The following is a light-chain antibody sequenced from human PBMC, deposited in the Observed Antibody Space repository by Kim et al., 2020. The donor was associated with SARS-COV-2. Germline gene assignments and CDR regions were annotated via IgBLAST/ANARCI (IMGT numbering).Light chain of an antibody. CDR1: HGISNS. CDR3: QKYNASPWT. CDR2: SAS. V-gene: IGKV1-27*01. J-gene: IGKJ1*01. Sequence: ASVGDRVTITCRASHGISNSLAWYQQKPGKVPKVLIYSASALQSGVPSRFSGSGSGTDFTLTISSLQPEDVATYYCQKYNASPWTFGQGTKVDIK.